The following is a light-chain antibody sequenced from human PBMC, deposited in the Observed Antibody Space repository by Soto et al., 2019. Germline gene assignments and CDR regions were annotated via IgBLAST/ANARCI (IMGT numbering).Light chain of an antibody. Sequence: QSVLTQPPSASGTPGQRVTISCSGSSSNIGSNTVNWYQQLPGTAPKLLIYSHNQRPSGVPDRFSGSQSGTSASLAISGLQSEDEADYYCAAWDDSLNGYVFGTGTKVTV. CDR2: SHN. V-gene: IGLV1-44*01. CDR3: AAWDDSLNGYV. J-gene: IGLJ1*01. CDR1: SSNIGSNT.